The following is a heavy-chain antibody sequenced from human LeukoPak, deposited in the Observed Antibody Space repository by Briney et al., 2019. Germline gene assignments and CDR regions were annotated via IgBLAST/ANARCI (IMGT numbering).Heavy chain of an antibody. J-gene: IGHJ4*02. V-gene: IGHV4-59*01. CDR2: IYYSGST. CDR3: ARDIEAAGLFLDY. Sequence: SETLSLTCTVSGGSISSYYWSWIRQPPGKGLEWIGYIYYSGSTNYNPSLKSRVTIPVDTSKNQFSLKLSSVTAADTAVYYCARDIEAAGLFLDYWGQGTLVTVSS. D-gene: IGHD6-13*01. CDR1: GGSISSYY.